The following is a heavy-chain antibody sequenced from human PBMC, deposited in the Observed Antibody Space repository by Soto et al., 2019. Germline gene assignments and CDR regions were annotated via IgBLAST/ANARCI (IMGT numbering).Heavy chain of an antibody. V-gene: IGHV5-10-1*01. CDR2: IDPSDSQT. J-gene: IGHJ4*02. CDR3: ARQIYDSDTGPNFQYYFDS. D-gene: IGHD3-22*01. Sequence: GESLKISCKGSGYSFAGYWITWVRQKPGKGLEWMGRIDPSDSQTYYSPSFRGHVTISVTKSITTVFLQWRSLRASDTAMYYCARQIYDSDTGPNFQYYFDSWGQGTPVTVSS. CDR1: GYSFAGYW.